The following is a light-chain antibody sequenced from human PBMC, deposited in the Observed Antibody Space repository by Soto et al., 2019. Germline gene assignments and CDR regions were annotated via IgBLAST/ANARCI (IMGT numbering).Light chain of an antibody. CDR3: QQYNTYST. J-gene: IGKJ1*01. Sequence: DIQMTQSPSTLSASVGDRVTITCRASQGISNWLAWYQQKPGKAPKLLIYRASSLESGVPSRFSGSGSGTEFPLTISSLQPDDFTTYFCQQYNTYSTFGQGTKLDI. V-gene: IGKV1-5*03. CDR1: QGISNW. CDR2: RAS.